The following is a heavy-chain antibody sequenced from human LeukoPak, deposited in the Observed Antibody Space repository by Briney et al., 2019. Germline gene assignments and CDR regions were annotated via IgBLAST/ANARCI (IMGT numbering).Heavy chain of an antibody. CDR2: VYYSGTT. J-gene: IGHJ4*02. D-gene: IGHD3-16*02. Sequence: SETLSLTCTVSGDSISSSSYYWAWIRQSPGKGLEWIGSVYYSGTTYYNPSLKSRATISVDTSRSQFSLKVGSVTAADTAVYDCARHRRYTTRSEEYDYWGQGNMVTVSS. V-gene: IGHV4-39*01. CDR3: ARHRRYTTRSEEYDY. CDR1: GDSISSSSYY.